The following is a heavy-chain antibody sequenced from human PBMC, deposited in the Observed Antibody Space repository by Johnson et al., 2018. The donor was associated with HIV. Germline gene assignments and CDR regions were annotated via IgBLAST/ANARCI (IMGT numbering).Heavy chain of an antibody. Sequence: VQLVESGGGLVQPGGSLRLSCAASGFTFSSYAMSWVRQAPGKGLEWVSAISGSGGSTYYADSVKGRFTISRDNSKNTLYLQMNSLRAEDTAVYSCAKDPPPNYNFWSGYPRSDAFDIWGQGTMVTVSS. J-gene: IGHJ3*02. CDR1: GFTFSSYA. D-gene: IGHD3-3*01. CDR2: ISGSGGST. CDR3: AKDPPPNYNFWSGYPRSDAFDI. V-gene: IGHV3-23*04.